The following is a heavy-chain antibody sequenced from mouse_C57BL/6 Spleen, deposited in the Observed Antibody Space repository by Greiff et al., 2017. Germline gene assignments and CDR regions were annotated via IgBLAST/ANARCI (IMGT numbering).Heavy chain of an antibody. V-gene: IGHV1-64*01. D-gene: IGHD2-2*01. CDR2: IHPNSGST. CDR1: GYTFTSYW. Sequence: QVQLKQPGAELVKPGASVKLSCKASGYTFTSYWMHWVKQRPGQGLEWIGMIHPNSGSTNYNEKFKSKATLTVDKSSSTAYMQLSSLTSEDSAVYYCARSGYDGYAMDYWGQGTSVTVSS. CDR3: ARSGYDGYAMDY. J-gene: IGHJ4*01.